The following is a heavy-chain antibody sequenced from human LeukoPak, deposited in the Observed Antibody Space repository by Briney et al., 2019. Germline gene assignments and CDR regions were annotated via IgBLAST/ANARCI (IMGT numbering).Heavy chain of an antibody. CDR3: ARWGYTGEPLYS. CDR1: GGSISIGRSG. J-gene: IGHJ4*02. D-gene: IGHD3-16*02. Sequence: PSQTLSLTCTVSGGSISIGRSGWSWIRHPVGKGREWTGRIFIRGSTNYSPSLKSRVPRSVAPSKHPFSLKLRSLTTAEWPALYGARWGYTGEPLYSWGQGTLVTVSS. CDR2: IFIRGST. V-gene: IGHV4-61*02.